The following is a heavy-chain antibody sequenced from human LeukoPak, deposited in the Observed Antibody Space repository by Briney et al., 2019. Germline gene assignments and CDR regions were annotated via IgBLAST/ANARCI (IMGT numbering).Heavy chain of an antibody. CDR1: GYTFTIYD. CDR2: IYPSGSIT. V-gene: IGHV1-46*01. D-gene: IGHD2-15*01. J-gene: IGHJ4*02. CDR3: ARGDCSGGRCYPCFDY. Sequence: ASVKVSCMASGYTFTIYDMQSVRQAPGQGLEWMGIIYPSGSITSCAHKSQGRLTMTSDTSTSTVNMELSSLRSEDTAVYYCARGDCSGGRCYPCFDYWGQGTLVTVSS.